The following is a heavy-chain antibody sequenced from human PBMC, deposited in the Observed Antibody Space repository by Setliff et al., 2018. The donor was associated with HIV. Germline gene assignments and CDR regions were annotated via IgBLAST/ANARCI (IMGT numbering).Heavy chain of an antibody. V-gene: IGHV1-69*05. J-gene: IGHJ6*02. CDR2: IIPMFGTG. D-gene: IGHD6-13*01. CDR1: GGTFSSYG. Sequence: SVKVSCKTSGGTFSSYGISWVRQAPGQGLEWMGGIIPMFGTGFYAQKSQGRVTITTDESRSTAYMELGSLSSEDTAVFYCARVGHSSSYHYYGMDVWGQGTTVTVSS. CDR3: ARVGHSSSYHYYGMDV.